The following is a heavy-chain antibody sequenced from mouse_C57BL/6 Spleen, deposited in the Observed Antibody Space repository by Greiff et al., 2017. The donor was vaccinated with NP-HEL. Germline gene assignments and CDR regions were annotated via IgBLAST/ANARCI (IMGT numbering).Heavy chain of an antibody. J-gene: IGHJ2*01. Sequence: EVKLQESGPGLVKPSQSLSLTCSVTGYSITSGYYWNWIRQFPGNKLEWMGYISYDGSNNYNPSLKNRISITRDTSENQFFLKLNSVTTEDTATYYCARGDGYFDYWGQGTTLTVSS. D-gene: IGHD3-3*01. CDR1: GYSITSGYY. V-gene: IGHV3-6*01. CDR2: ISYDGSN. CDR3: ARGDGYFDY.